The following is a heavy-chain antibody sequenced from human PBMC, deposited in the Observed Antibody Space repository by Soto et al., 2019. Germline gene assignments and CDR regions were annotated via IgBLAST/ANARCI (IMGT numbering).Heavy chain of an antibody. V-gene: IGHV3-48*03. J-gene: IGHJ5*02. CDR1: GFTFSSYE. D-gene: IGHD6-6*01. Sequence: GGSLRLSCAASGFTFSSYEMNWVRQAPGKGLEWVSYISSSGSTIYYADSVKGRFTISRDNAKNSLYLQMNGLRAEDTAVYYCASGRIAAQFDPWGQGTLVTVSS. CDR3: ASGRIAAQFDP. CDR2: ISSSGSTI.